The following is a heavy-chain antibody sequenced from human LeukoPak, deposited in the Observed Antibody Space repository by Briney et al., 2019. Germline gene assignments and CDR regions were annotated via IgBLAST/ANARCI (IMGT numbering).Heavy chain of an antibody. CDR2: INHSGST. D-gene: IGHD3-3*01. Sequence: SETLSLTCAVYGGSFSGYYWSWIRQPPGKGLEWIGEINHSGSTNYNPSLKSRVTISVDTSKNQFSLKLSSVTAADTAVYYCARDSGVTIFGVVRARNWFDPWGQGTLVTVSS. J-gene: IGHJ5*02. CDR3: ARDSGVTIFGVVRARNWFDP. CDR1: GGSFSGYY. V-gene: IGHV4-34*01.